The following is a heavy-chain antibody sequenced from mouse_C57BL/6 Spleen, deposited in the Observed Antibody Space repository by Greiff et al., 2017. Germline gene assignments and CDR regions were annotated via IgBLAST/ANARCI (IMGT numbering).Heavy chain of an antibody. Sequence: EVKLVESGGGLVKPGGSLKLSCAASGFTFSDYGMHWVRQAPEKGLEWVAYISSGSSTIYYADTVKGRFTISRDNAKNTLFLQMTSLRSEDTAMYYCARPDYSSYGGFAYWCQGTLVTVSA. CDR2: ISSGSSTI. V-gene: IGHV5-17*01. D-gene: IGHD2-5*01. CDR3: ARPDYSSYGGFAY. J-gene: IGHJ3*01. CDR1: GFTFSDYG.